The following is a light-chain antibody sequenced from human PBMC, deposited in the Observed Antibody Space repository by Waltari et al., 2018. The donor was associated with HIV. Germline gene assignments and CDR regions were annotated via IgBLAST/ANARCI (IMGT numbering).Light chain of an antibody. CDR3: HTWGPGIQV. CDR2: VTSGGSH. Sequence: QSPSASLGASVKLTCTLSSGHTNYAIAWHQQKPGKGPRYLMKVTSGGSHIKGDGIPDRFSGSSSGAERYLTISSLQSDDEADYYCHTWGPGIQVFGGGTKLTVL. CDR1: SGHTNYA. V-gene: IGLV4-69*01. J-gene: IGLJ2*01.